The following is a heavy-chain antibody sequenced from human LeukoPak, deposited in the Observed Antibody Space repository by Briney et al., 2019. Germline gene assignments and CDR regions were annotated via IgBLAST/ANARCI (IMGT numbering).Heavy chain of an antibody. CDR3: ARAYCSGGSCYSGLDY. V-gene: IGHV3-13*01. Sequence: SGGSLRLSCAASGFTFSSYGMHWVRQATGKGLEWVSAIGTAGDTYYPGSVKGRFTISRENAKNSLYLRMNSLRAGDTAVYYCARAYCSGGSCYSGLDYWGQGTLVTVSS. D-gene: IGHD2-15*01. CDR1: GFTFSSYG. CDR2: IGTAGDT. J-gene: IGHJ4*02.